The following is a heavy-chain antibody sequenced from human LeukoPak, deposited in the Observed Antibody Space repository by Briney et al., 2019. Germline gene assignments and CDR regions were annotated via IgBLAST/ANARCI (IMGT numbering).Heavy chain of an antibody. CDR3: ARDFGVAAFDI. J-gene: IGHJ3*02. V-gene: IGHV4-59*01. Sequence: PSETLSLTCTVSGGSISSYYWSWIRQPPGKGLGWIGYIYYSGSTNYNPSLKSRVTISVDTSKNQFSLKLSSVTAADTAVYYCARDFGVAAFDIWGQGTMVTVSS. CDR2: IYYSGST. CDR1: GGSISSYY. D-gene: IGHD3-16*01.